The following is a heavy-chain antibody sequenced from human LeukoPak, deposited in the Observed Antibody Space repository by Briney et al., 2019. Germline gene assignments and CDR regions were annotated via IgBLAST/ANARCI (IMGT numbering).Heavy chain of an antibody. CDR1: GGTFSSYA. D-gene: IGHD4-23*01. Sequence: ASVKVSCKASGGTFSSYAISWVRQAPGQGLEWMGRIIPILGIANYAQKFQGRVTITADKSTSTAYMELSSLRSEDTAVYYCARDTVVRGPFDYWGQGTLVTVSS. J-gene: IGHJ4*02. V-gene: IGHV1-69*04. CDR3: ARDTVVRGPFDY. CDR2: IIPILGIA.